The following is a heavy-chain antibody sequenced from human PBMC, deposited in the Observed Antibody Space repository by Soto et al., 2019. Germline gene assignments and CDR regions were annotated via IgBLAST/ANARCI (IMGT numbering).Heavy chain of an antibody. V-gene: IGHV1-8*01. CDR2: MNPNSGNT. CDR1: GYTFTSYD. CDR3: VIAGGQWLVRQPSDY. J-gene: IGHJ4*02. D-gene: IGHD6-19*01. Sequence: ASVKVSCKASGYTFTSYDINWVRQATGQGLEWMGWMNPNSGNTGYAQKFQGRVTMTRNTSISTAYMELSSLRSEDTAVYYFVIAGGQWLVRQPSDYWGQGTLVTVSS.